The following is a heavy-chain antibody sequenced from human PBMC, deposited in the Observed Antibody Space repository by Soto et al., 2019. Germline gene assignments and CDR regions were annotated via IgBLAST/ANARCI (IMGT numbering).Heavy chain of an antibody. CDR3: SREGAKTPIFGVVYYFDY. CDR1: GFTFSSYS. V-gene: IGHV3-21*01. J-gene: IGHJ4*02. Sequence: EVQLVESGGGLVKPGGSLRLSCAASGFTFSSYSMNWVRQAPGKGLEWVSSISSSSSYIYYADSVKGRFTISRDNAKNSLYLQMNSLRAEDTAVYYCSREGAKTPIFGVVYYFDYWGQGTLVTVSS. D-gene: IGHD3-3*01. CDR2: ISSSSSYI.